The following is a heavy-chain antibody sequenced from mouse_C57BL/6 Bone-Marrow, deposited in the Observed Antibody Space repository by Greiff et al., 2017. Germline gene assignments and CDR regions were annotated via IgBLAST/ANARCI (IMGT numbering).Heavy chain of an antibody. J-gene: IGHJ2*01. CDR3: TRNYGSSYDFDY. CDR2: IDPETGGT. V-gene: IGHV1-15*01. D-gene: IGHD1-1*01. Sequence: VQLQQSGAELVRPGASVTLSCKASGYTFTDYEMHWVKQTPVHGLEWIGAIDPETGGTAYNQKFKGKAILTADKSSSTAYMELRSLTSEDSAVYYCTRNYGSSYDFDYWGQGTTLTVSS. CDR1: GYTFTDYE.